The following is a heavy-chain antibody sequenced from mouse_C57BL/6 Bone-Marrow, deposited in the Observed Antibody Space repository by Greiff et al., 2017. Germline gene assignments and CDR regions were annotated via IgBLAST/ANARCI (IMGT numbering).Heavy chain of an antibody. CDR1: GYTFTSYG. Sequence: VKLQQSGAELARPGASVKLSCKASGYTFTSYGISWVKQRTGRGLEWIGEIYPRSGNTYYNEKFKGKATLTADKSSSTAYMELRSLTSEDSAVYFCARGDWDGGFAYWGQGTLVTVSA. CDR2: IYPRSGNT. V-gene: IGHV1-81*01. D-gene: IGHD4-1*01. CDR3: ARGDWDGGFAY. J-gene: IGHJ3*01.